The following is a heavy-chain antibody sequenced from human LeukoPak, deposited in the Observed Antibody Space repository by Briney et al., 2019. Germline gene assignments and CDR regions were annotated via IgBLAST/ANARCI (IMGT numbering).Heavy chain of an antibody. CDR3: ARDRGDTYD. CDR2: VDHSGST. Sequence: SETLSLTCGVYSGSFSGYYWSWIRQPPGKGLEWIGEVDHSGSTNYNPSLESRVTISVDTSKSQFSLKLSSVTAADTAVYYCARDRGDTYDWGQGTLVTVSS. D-gene: IGHD4-17*01. CDR1: SGSFSGYY. J-gene: IGHJ4*02. V-gene: IGHV4-34*01.